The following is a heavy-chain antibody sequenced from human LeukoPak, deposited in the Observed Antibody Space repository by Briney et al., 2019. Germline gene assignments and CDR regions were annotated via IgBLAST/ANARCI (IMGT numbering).Heavy chain of an antibody. CDR2: INPNSGGT. CDR1: GYTFTGYY. Sequence: GASVKVSCKASGYTFTGYYMPWVRQAPGQGLEWMGWINPNSGGTNYAQKFQGRVTMTRDTSISTAYMELSRLRSDDTAVYYCARPRTVKSRSSTFDYWGQGTLVTVSS. D-gene: IGHD4-11*01. V-gene: IGHV1-2*02. J-gene: IGHJ4*02. CDR3: ARPRTVKSRSSTFDY.